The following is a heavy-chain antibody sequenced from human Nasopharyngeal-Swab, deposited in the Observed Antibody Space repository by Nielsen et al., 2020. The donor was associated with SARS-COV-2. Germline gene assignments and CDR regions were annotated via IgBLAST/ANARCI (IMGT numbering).Heavy chain of an antibody. CDR1: GYTFTSYD. J-gene: IGHJ4*02. CDR2: MNPNSGNT. D-gene: IGHD3-10*01. V-gene: IGHV1-8*01. Sequence: ASVKVSCKASGYTFTSYDINWVRQATGQGLEWMGWMNPNSGNTGYAQKFQGRVTMTRNTSISTAYMELSSLRSEDTAVYYCARLLYYYASGSYFLGYFDYWGQGTLVTVSS. CDR3: ARLLYYYASGSYFLGYFDY.